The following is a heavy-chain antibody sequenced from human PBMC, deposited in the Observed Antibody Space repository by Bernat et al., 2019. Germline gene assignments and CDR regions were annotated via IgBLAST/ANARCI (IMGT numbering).Heavy chain of an antibody. CDR3: AREAPIDRMITFGGVIVRRNFDY. CDR1: GFTFSSYA. CDR2: ISYDGSNK. Sequence: QVQPVESGGGVVQPGRSLRLSCAASGFTFSSYAMHWVRQAPGKGLEWVAVISYDGSNKYYADSVKGRFTISRANSKNTLYLQMNRLRAEDTAVYYCAREAPIDRMITFGGVIVRRNFDYWGQGTLVTVSS. V-gene: IGHV3-30*01. J-gene: IGHJ4*02. D-gene: IGHD3-16*02.